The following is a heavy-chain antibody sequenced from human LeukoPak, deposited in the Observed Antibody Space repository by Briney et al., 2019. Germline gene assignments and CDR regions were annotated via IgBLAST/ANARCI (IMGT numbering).Heavy chain of an antibody. J-gene: IGHJ5*02. V-gene: IGHV4-38-2*02. CDR1: GYSISNGYY. D-gene: IGHD3-22*01. CDR3: ARLFYDSSGYYYLNWFDP. CDR2: IYHSGST. Sequence: SETLSLTCTVSGYSISNGYYWGWIRQPPGKGLEWIGSIYHSGSTYYNPSLKSRVTISVDTSKNQFSLKLSSVTAADTAVYYCARLFYDSSGYYYLNWFDPWGQGTLVTVSS.